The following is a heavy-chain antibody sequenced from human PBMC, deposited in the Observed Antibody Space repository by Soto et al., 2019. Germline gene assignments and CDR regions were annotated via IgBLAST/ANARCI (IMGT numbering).Heavy chain of an antibody. D-gene: IGHD2-15*01. CDR2: INSAGSST. J-gene: IGHJ3*02. CDR1: GFTFSSYW. Sequence: EVQLVESGGGLVQPGGSLRLSCAASGFTFSSYWMHWVRQAPGKGLVWVSRINSAGSSTSYADSVKGRFTISRDNAKNKLYLQLNSLRAEDTAVYYCAKVVVAAPGAFDIWGQGTMVTVSS. V-gene: IGHV3-74*01. CDR3: AKVVVAAPGAFDI.